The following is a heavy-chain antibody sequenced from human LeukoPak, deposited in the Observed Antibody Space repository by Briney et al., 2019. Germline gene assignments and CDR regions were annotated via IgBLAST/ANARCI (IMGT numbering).Heavy chain of an antibody. CDR3: ARQRQITMVRGNFDY. J-gene: IGHJ4*02. Sequence: SETLSLTCTVSGGSISSSSYYWGWIRQPPGKGLEWIGSIYYSGSTYYNPSLKSRVTISVDTSKNQFSLKLCSVTAADTAVYYCARQRQITMVRGNFDYWGQGTLVTVSS. D-gene: IGHD3-10*01. V-gene: IGHV4-39*01. CDR1: GGSISSSSYY. CDR2: IYYSGST.